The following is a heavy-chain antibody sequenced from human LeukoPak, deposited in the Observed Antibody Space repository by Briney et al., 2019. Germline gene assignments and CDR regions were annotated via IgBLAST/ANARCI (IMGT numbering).Heavy chain of an antibody. D-gene: IGHD2-15*01. CDR2: VSCDGATT. Sequence: GGSQRLSCAVSGFTLSNYWIHWVRQAPGKGLVWVSLVSCDGATTTSADSVKGRFTISRDNVKSTVYLQMSSLRAEDTAVYYCARAVRGLLDYGGQGPLVTVS. V-gene: IGHV3-74*01. CDR3: ARAVRGLLDY. CDR1: GFTLSNYW. J-gene: IGHJ4*02.